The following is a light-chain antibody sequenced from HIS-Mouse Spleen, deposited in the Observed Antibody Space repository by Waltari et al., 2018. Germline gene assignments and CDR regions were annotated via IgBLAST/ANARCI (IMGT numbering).Light chain of an antibody. Sequence: DFRLTRSPSFLSASVGDRVTITCRARQGIISYLAWYQQKPGKAPKLLIYAASTLQSGVPSRFGGSGSGTEFTLTISSLQPEDFATYYCQQLNSYPPTFGQGTKVEIK. J-gene: IGKJ1*01. CDR1: QGIISY. V-gene: IGKV1-9*01. CDR3: QQLNSYPPT. CDR2: AAS.